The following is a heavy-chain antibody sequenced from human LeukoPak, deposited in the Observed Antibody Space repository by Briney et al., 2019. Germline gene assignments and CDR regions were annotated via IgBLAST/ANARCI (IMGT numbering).Heavy chain of an antibody. CDR1: GFTFSNYW. CDR3: ARRNAMDV. J-gene: IGHJ6*02. V-gene: IGHV3-7*03. Sequence: GGSLRLSCAASGFTFSNYWMTWVRQAPGKGLEWVANINRDGSERYYVDSVKGRFAISRDDAKSSLYLQMNSLRAEDTAVYYCARRNAMDVWGQGTTVIVFS. CDR2: INRDGSER.